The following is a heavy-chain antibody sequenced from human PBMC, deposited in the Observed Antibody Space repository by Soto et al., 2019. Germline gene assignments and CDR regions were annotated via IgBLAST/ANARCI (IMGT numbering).Heavy chain of an antibody. CDR3: ARDRVPQLGYYGMDV. Sequence: GGSLRLSCEASGFTFSSYWMHWVRQAPGKGLVWVSRINTDESSRSYADSVKGRFTISRDNAKNTLYLQMSSLRAEDTAVYFCARDRVPQLGYYGMDVWGQGTTVTVSS. D-gene: IGHD2-2*01. J-gene: IGHJ6*02. CDR2: INTDESSR. V-gene: IGHV3-74*01. CDR1: GFTFSSYW.